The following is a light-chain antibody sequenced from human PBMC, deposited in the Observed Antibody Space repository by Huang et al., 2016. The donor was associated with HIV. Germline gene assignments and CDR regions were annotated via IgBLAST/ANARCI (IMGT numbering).Light chain of an antibody. J-gene: IGKJ2*01. V-gene: IGKV3-15*01. CDR1: QGVSSN. Sequence: EIVMTQSPATLSVSPGERATLSCRASQGVSSNLAWYQQEPGQAPRLLLYGASPRATGIPARFSGSGSGTEFTLTISSLQSEDFAVYYCQQYNNWPPLAFGQGTKLEIK. CDR3: QQYNNWPPLA. CDR2: GAS.